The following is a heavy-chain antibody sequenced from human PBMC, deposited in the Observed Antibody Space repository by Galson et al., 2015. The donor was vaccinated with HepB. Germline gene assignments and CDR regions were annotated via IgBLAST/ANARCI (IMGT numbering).Heavy chain of an antibody. V-gene: IGHV3-48*02. CDR3: ARVFFGSGNSPAYWYFDL. D-gene: IGHD3-10*01. CDR2: ISSTGSTI. CDR1: GFTFGTYT. Sequence: SLRLSCAASGFTFGTYTMNWVRQAPGKGLESVSYISSTGSTIYYADSVKGRFTVSRDNAQNSLNLQMNSLRDEDTAVYYCARVFFGSGNSPAYWYFDLWGCGTLVTVST. J-gene: IGHJ2*01.